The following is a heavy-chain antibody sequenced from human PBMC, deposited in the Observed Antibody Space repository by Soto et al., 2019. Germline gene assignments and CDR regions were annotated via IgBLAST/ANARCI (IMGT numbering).Heavy chain of an antibody. CDR2: IYYSGST. D-gene: IGHD3-22*01. Sequence: QVQLQESGPGLVKPSETLSLTCTVSGGSVSSGSYYWSWIRQPPGKGLEWIGYIYYSGSTNYNPALKRRVTISVDSSKNQFSLRLSSVTAADTAVYYCARAITYYYDSSGYSSGAFDIWGQGTMVTVSS. V-gene: IGHV4-61*01. J-gene: IGHJ3*02. CDR3: ARAITYYYDSSGYSSGAFDI. CDR1: GGSVSSGSYY.